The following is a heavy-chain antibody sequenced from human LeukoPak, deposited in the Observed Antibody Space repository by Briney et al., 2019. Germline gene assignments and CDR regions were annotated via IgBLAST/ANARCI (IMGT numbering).Heavy chain of an antibody. CDR3: AREGPIVGATHLVDY. D-gene: IGHD1-26*01. Sequence: GPSVKVSCKAAGYTFTDYYVHWARHAPGPGLEWMGWINPNSGGTNYAQKFQGRVTMTRDTSISTAYMELSRLRSDDTAVYYCAREGPIVGATHLVDYWGQGTLVTVSS. V-gene: IGHV1-2*02. CDR2: INPNSGGT. J-gene: IGHJ4*02. CDR1: GYTFTDYY.